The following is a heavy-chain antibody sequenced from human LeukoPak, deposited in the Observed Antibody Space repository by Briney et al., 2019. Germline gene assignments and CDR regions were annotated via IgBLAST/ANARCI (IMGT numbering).Heavy chain of an antibody. D-gene: IGHD2-21*02. CDR2: ISYSGNT. Sequence: SETLSLTCTVSGGSISSSSYYWGWIRQPPWKGLEWIASISYSGNTYYNPSLKSRVTISGDTSKNQFSLKLNSVTAADTAVYYCVGRYCGGNCYYGHWGQGTQVTVSS. CDR1: GGSISSSSYY. V-gene: IGHV4-39*07. J-gene: IGHJ4*02. CDR3: VGRYCGGNCYYGH.